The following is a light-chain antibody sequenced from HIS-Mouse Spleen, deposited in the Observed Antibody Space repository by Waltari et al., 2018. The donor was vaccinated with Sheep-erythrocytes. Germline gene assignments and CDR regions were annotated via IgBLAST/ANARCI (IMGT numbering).Light chain of an antibody. V-gene: IGKV1D-13*01. CDR2: DAS. Sequence: AIQLTQSPSSLSASVGDRVTITCRVSQGISSALAWYQQKPGKAPKLLIYDASSLESGVPPRFSGSGSGTDFTLTISSLQPEDFATYYCQQFNNYPRTFGQGTKVEIK. J-gene: IGKJ1*01. CDR1: QGISSA. CDR3: QQFNNYPRT.